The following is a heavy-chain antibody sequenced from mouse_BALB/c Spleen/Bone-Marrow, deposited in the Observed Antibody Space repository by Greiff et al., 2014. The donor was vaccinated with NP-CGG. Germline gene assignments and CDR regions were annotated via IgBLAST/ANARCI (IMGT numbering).Heavy chain of an antibody. CDR3: AIYYYGSSGFAY. V-gene: IGHV14-3*02. Sequence: VQLQQPGAELVKPGASVKLSCTASGFNIKDTYMHWVKQRPERGLEWIGRIDPANGNTKYDPKFQGKATITADTSSNTAYLQLSSLTSEDTAVYYCAIYYYGSSGFAYWGQGTLVTVSA. D-gene: IGHD1-1*01. J-gene: IGHJ3*01. CDR1: GFNIKDTY. CDR2: IDPANGNT.